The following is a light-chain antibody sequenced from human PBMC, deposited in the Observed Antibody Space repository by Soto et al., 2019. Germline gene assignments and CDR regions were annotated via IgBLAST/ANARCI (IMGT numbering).Light chain of an antibody. J-gene: IGKJ5*01. CDR1: QSISSSF. Sequence: IVLAQSPGTLSLSPVERATLSCRASQSISSSFLAWYQQKPGQAPRLLIYGASSRATGIPDRFSGTGSETDFTLTISRLEPEDFAVYYCQQYDNSPITFGQGTRLEIK. CDR3: QQYDNSPIT. CDR2: GAS. V-gene: IGKV3-20*01.